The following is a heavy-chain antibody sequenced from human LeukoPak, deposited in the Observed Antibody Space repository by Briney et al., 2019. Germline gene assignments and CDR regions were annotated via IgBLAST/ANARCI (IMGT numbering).Heavy chain of an antibody. CDR2: ISYSGSA. D-gene: IGHD1/OR15-1a*01. CDR3: AREVNIQADSDAFDI. CDR1: GGSFRSRNYL. J-gene: IGHJ3*02. Sequence: SETLSLTCTVSGGSFRSRNYLWSWIRQTPGEGLEWIGYISYSGSAYYNPSLKSRVTISIDTSNSQFSLRLRSVTAADTAVYYCAREVNIQADSDAFDIWGPGTTITVSS. V-gene: IGHV4-30-4*08.